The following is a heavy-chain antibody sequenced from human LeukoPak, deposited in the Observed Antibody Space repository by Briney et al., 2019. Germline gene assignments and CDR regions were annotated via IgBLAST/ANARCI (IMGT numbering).Heavy chain of an antibody. V-gene: IGHV3-48*01. CDR3: ASPYYYASGSFDV. CDR1: GFTFSSYS. D-gene: IGHD3-10*01. Sequence: PGGSLRLSCAASGFTFSSYSMNWVRQAPGKGLEWVSYITFSSSIIYYADSVRGRFTISRDNAKNSLYLQMNSLRAEDTAVYYCASPYYYASGSFDVWGQGTLVTVSS. CDR2: ITFSSSII. J-gene: IGHJ4*02.